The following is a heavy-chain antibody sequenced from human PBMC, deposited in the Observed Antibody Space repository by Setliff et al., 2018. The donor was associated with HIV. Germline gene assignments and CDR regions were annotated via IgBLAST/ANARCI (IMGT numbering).Heavy chain of an antibody. J-gene: IGHJ4*02. V-gene: IGHV3-15*07. CDR2: VKSDRDGGTV. D-gene: IGHD5-12*01. CDR3: TTDLGTRYDTPVY. CDR1: GFTFNKAW. Sequence: GGSLRLSCAASGFTFNKAWMNWVRQAPGKALEWVGRVKSDRDGGTVDYAAPVKGRFTISRDDSKTTLYLQMSSLKTEDTAVYYCTTDLGTRYDTPVYWGQGTLVTVSS.